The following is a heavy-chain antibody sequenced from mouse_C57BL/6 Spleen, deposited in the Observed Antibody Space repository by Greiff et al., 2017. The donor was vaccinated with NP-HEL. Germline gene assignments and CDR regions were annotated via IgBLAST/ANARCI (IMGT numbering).Heavy chain of an antibody. Sequence: EVQLQESGGGLVQPGGSLKLSCAASGFTFSDYYMYWVRQTPEKRLEWVAYISNGGGSTYYPDTVKGRFTISRDNAKNTLYLQMSRLKSEDTAMYYCARQGDGYYYFDYWGQGTTLTVSS. D-gene: IGHD2-3*01. V-gene: IGHV5-12*01. J-gene: IGHJ2*01. CDR1: GFTFSDYY. CDR3: ARQGDGYYYFDY. CDR2: ISNGGGST.